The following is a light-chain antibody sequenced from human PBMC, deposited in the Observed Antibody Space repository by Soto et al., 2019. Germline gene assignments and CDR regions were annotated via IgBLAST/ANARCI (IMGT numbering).Light chain of an antibody. Sequence: DIQMTQSPATLSASVGDRVTITCRASQSISNWLAWYQQKPGKAPKLLIYKASSLESGVPSRFSGSGSGTDFTLTISSLQPEDFATYYCQQSYSTLGITFGQGTRLEIK. CDR2: KAS. CDR1: QSISNW. CDR3: QQSYSTLGIT. V-gene: IGKV1-5*03. J-gene: IGKJ5*01.